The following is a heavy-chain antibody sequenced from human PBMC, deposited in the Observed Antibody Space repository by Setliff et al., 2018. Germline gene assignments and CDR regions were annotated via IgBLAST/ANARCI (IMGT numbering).Heavy chain of an antibody. Sequence: ASVKVSCKASGYTFKTYGFTWVRQAPGQGLEWMGWISPYNGNTNSAQKFQGRVTMTTDTSTSTAYMELNSLRAEDAAVYYCATSDWYAAFDHWGQRTLVTVSS. CDR2: ISPYNGNT. D-gene: IGHD6-19*01. J-gene: IGHJ4*02. V-gene: IGHV1-18*01. CDR3: ATSDWYAAFDH. CDR1: GYTFKTYG.